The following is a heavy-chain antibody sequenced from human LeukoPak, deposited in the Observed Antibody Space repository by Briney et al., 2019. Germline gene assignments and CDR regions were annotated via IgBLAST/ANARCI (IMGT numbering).Heavy chain of an antibody. CDR2: ISGSGGST. Sequence: GGSLRLSCAASGFTFSSYGMSWVRQAPGKGLEWVSAISGSGGSTDYADSVKGRFTISRDNSKNTLYLQMSSLRAEDTAVYYCAKDHDDSSGYYYQPDAFDIWGQGTMVTVSS. J-gene: IGHJ3*02. CDR3: AKDHDDSSGYYYQPDAFDI. CDR1: GFTFSSYG. V-gene: IGHV3-23*01. D-gene: IGHD3-22*01.